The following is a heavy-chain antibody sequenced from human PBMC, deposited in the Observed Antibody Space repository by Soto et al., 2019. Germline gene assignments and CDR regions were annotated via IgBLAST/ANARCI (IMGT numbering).Heavy chain of an antibody. CDR1: GFSFSSYT. V-gene: IGHV3-21*01. D-gene: IGHD3-3*01. Sequence: EVQLVESGGGLVKPGGSLRLSCAASGFSFSSYTFNWVRQAPGMGLEWVSSISSRSDYIYYADSVKGRFTVSRDNAKNSRFLQMSSLRSEDTAVYYCARVGGNLEYLSYFDYWGQGSLVTVSS. CDR2: ISSRSDYI. CDR3: ARVGGNLEYLSYFDY. J-gene: IGHJ4*02.